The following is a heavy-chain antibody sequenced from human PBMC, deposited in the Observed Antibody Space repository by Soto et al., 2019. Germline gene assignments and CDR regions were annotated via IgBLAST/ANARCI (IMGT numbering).Heavy chain of an antibody. CDR2: IIPILGIA. Sequence: SVKVSCKASGGTFSSYTISWVRRAPGQGLEWMGRIIPILGIANYAQKFQGRVTITADKSTSTAYMELSSLRSEDTAVYYCASWGRNYYVAEFDYWGQGTLVTVSS. D-gene: IGHD3-10*02. CDR1: GGTFSSYT. V-gene: IGHV1-69*02. J-gene: IGHJ4*02. CDR3: ASWGRNYYVAEFDY.